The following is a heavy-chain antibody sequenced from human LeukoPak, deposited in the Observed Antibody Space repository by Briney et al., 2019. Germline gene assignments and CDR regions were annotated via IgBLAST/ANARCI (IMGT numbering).Heavy chain of an antibody. D-gene: IGHD1-26*01. V-gene: IGHV1-2*02. J-gene: IGHJ4*02. CDR2: INSNSGVT. Sequence: VASVKVSCKASGYTFTGYYMHWVRQAPGQGLELIGWINSNSGVTNYAQKFQSRVTMTRDASISTAYMELSSLRSDDTAVYYCARHVKWELLYWGQGTLVTVSS. CDR1: GYTFTGYY. CDR3: ARHVKWELLY.